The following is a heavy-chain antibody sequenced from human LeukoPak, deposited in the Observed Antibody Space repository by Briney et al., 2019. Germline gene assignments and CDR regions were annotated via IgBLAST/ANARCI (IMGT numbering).Heavy chain of an antibody. CDR2: ISGSGGST. CDR3: AKGWRDDILTGYPEPDY. Sequence: GGSLRLSCAASGFTVSSNYMSWVRQAPGKGLEWVSAISGSGGSTYYADSVKGRFTISRDNSKNTLYLQMNSLRAEDTAVYYCAKGWRDDILTGYPEPDYWGQGTLVTVSS. J-gene: IGHJ4*02. V-gene: IGHV3-23*01. D-gene: IGHD3-9*01. CDR1: GFTVSSNY.